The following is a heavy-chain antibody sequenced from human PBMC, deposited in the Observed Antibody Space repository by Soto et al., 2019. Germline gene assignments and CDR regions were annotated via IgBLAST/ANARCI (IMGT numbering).Heavy chain of an antibody. Sequence: QVQLVQSGAEVKRPGASVRVSCRASRYTFTSYDIYWVRQAPGQGLEWMGWIKTDSGDTDYAQNFQGRVTMTRDTSINTAYMELNNLVSDDTAVYYCARRSSTYLNEIIYDPWGQGTLVTVS. V-gene: IGHV1-2*02. CDR2: IKTDSGDT. D-gene: IGHD3-10*01. CDR1: RYTFTSYD. J-gene: IGHJ5*02. CDR3: ARRSSTYLNEIIYDP.